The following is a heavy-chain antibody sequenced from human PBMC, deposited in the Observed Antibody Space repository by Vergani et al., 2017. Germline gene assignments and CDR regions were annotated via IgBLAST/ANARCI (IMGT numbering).Heavy chain of an antibody. J-gene: IGHJ4*02. D-gene: IGHD2-8*01. CDR2: INTNTGNP. Sequence: QVQLVQSGSELKKPGASVKVSCKASGYTFSRYTMNWVRQAPGQGLEWMGWINTNTGNPAYAQGFTGRFVFSLDTSVSTANLQISSLKAEDTAVYYCAREWGYCTNGVCHRNFDYWGQGALVTVSS. CDR1: GYTFSRYT. CDR3: AREWGYCTNGVCHRNFDY. V-gene: IGHV7-4-1*02.